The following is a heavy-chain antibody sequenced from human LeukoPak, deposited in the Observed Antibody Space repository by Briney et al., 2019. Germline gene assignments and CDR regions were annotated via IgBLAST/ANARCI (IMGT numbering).Heavy chain of an antibody. V-gene: IGHV3-23*01. CDR3: AKGIQQWPGDYYYYGMDV. CDR1: GLTFSSYA. J-gene: IGHJ6*02. Sequence: GGSLRLSCAASGLTFSSYAMNWVRQAPGKRLEWVSAISGGGGSTYYADSVKGRFTISRDNSKNTLYLQMNSLRAEDTAVYYCAKGIQQWPGDYYYYGMDVWGQGTTVTVSS. CDR2: ISGGGGST. D-gene: IGHD5-18*01.